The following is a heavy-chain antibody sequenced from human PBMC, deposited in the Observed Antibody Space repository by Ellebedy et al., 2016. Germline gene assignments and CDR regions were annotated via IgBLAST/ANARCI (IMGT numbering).Heavy chain of an antibody. Sequence: GESLKISXVASGFSFSEHGMAWVRQPPGQGLEWVATIIHRDGDADYADSVKGRFTISRDNSKNMMYLQMSSLGAEDTARYYCARGSITVFGGVDVWGKGTTVTVSS. D-gene: IGHD3-3*01. V-gene: IGHV3-23*01. J-gene: IGHJ6*04. CDR2: IIHRDGDA. CDR1: GFSFSEHG. CDR3: ARGSITVFGGVDV.